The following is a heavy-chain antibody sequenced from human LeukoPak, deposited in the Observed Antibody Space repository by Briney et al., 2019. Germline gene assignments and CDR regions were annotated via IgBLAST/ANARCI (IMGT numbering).Heavy chain of an antibody. J-gene: IGHJ6*02. D-gene: IGHD6-13*01. CDR3: ARETYPSSSWFFFGLDV. CDR2: IYYSGDT. V-gene: IGHV4-31*03. Sequence: SETLSLTCTVSGDSIRSGGYYWSWIRQHPGKGLEWIGYIYYSGDTSYNPSLKGRTTISLDTSKNQFSLKVSSVTAADTAVYYCARETYPSSSWFFFGLDVWGQGTTVTVSS. CDR1: GDSIRSGGYY.